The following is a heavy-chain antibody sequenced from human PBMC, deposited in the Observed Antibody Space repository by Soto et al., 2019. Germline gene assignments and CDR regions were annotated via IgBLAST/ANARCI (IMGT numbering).Heavy chain of an antibody. V-gene: IGHV3-48*03. CDR3: ASCFDATGYYYFTY. CDR2: ISSSGSTI. CDR1: GFTFSSYE. Sequence: QSGGSLRLSCAASGFTFSSYEMNWVRQAPGKGLEWIAYISSSGSTIYYADSVKGRFTISRDNAKKSLYLQMNSLGAEDTAVYYCASCFDATGYYYFTYWGQGTPVTVSS. J-gene: IGHJ4*02. D-gene: IGHD3-9*01.